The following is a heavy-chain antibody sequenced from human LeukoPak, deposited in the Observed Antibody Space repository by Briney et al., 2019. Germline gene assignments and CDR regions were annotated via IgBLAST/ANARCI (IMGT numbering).Heavy chain of an antibody. CDR2: ISGSGGST. J-gene: IGHJ5*02. V-gene: IGHV3-23*01. Sequence: GGSLRLSCAASGFTFSSYAMSWVRQAPGKGLEWVSAISGSGGSTYYADSVKGRFTISRDNSKNTLYLQMDSLRAEDTAVYYCAKDRYYDNSANHYESESWGQGTLVIVSS. D-gene: IGHD3-22*01. CDR1: GFTFSSYA. CDR3: AKDRYYDNSANHYESES.